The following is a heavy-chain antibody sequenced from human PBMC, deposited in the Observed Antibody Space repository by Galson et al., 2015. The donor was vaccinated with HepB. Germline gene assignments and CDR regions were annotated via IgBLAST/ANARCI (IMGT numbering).Heavy chain of an antibody. CDR1: GFTFNSYW. D-gene: IGHD1-26*01. J-gene: IGHJ6*02. CDR2: IKSDGSAT. Sequence: SLRLSCPASGFTFNSYWMHWVRQAPGKGLVWVSRIKSDGSATHYADSVKGRLTISRDNAKNTLYLQMNSLRAEDTAVYYCARVMGASTNYYYGMDVWGLGATVTVSS. V-gene: IGHV3-74*01. CDR3: ARVMGASTNYYYGMDV.